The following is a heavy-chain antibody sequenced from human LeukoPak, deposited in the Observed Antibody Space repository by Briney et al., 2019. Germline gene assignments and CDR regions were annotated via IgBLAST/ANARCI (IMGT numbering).Heavy chain of an antibody. V-gene: IGHV4-39*01. CDR1: GDSICSSSYY. CDR3: ARYWGPYDNSGAYFDY. J-gene: IGHJ4*02. D-gene: IGHD3-22*01. Sequence: PSETLSLTCTVSGDSICSSSYYWVWLRQPPGKGLEWIATAHYTGGTYYKPSLKSRVTISVDTSKNQFSLKLSSVTAADTAMYYCARYWGPYDNSGAYFDYWGQGTLVTVSS. CDR2: AHYTGGT.